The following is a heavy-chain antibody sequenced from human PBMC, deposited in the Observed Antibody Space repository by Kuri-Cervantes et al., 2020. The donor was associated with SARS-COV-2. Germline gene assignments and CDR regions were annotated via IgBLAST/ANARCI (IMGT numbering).Heavy chain of an antibody. Sequence: SQTLSLICAVYGGFFSGYYWRWTRQPPGKGLEWIGEINHSGSTNYNPSLKSRVTISVDTSKNQISLKLNSVTAADTAVYYRSRGSELGHFFDYWGQGTLVTVSS. V-gene: IGHV4-34*01. CDR2: INHSGST. D-gene: IGHD7-27*01. J-gene: IGHJ4*02. CDR3: SRGSELGHFFDY. CDR1: GGFFSGYY.